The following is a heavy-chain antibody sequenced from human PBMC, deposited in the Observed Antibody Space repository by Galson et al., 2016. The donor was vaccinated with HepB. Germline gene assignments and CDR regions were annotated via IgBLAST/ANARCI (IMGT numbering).Heavy chain of an antibody. J-gene: IGHJ3*02. V-gene: IGHV1-2*06. CDR3: IRTYCSTTRCYPDAFDI. Sequence: SVKVSCKASGYTFTYYFMHWVRQAPGQGLEWLGRINPSSGDTKYAQKFQGRVSVSRDTSTSTAYMELSRLRSDDTAVYYCIRTYCSTTRCYPDAFDIWGQGTAVTVSS. D-gene: IGHD2-2*01. CDR1: GYTFTYYF. CDR2: INPSSGDT.